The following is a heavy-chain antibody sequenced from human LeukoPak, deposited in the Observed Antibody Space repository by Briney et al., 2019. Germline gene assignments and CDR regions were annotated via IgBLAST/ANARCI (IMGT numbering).Heavy chain of an antibody. D-gene: IGHD3-3*01. CDR1: GYTFTGYY. CDR2: INPNSGGT. V-gene: IGHV1-2*02. J-gene: IGHJ4*02. Sequence: ASVKVSCKASGYTFTGYYMHWVRQAPGQGLEWMGWINPNSGGTNYAQKFQGRVTMTRDTSISTAYMELSRLRSGDTAVYYCAREITIFGVVLFDYWGQGTLVTVSS. CDR3: AREITIFGVVLFDY.